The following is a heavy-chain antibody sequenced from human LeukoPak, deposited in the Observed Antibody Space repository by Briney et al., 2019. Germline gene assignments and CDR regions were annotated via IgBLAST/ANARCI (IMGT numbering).Heavy chain of an antibody. V-gene: IGHV4-30-2*01. Sequence: SETLSLTCTVSGGSISSGGYYWSWIRQPPGKGLEWIGYIYQSGIAYYNPSLKSRVTISVDRSKNQFSLNLSSVTAADTAVYYCARDRHPNDYSNYFWFDPWGQGTLVIVSS. CDR2: IYQSGIA. CDR1: GGSISSGGYY. J-gene: IGHJ5*02. CDR3: ARDRHPNDYSNYFWFDP. D-gene: IGHD4-11*01.